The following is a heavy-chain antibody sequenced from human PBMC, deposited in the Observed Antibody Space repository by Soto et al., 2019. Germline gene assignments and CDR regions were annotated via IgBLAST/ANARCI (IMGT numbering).Heavy chain of an antibody. CDR3: ATPANYDFWSGYWNYFDY. CDR2: ISSSSSYI. Sequence: LRLSCAASGFTFSSYSMNWVRQAPGKGLEWVSSISSSSSYIYYADSVKGRFTISRDNAKNSLYLQMNSLRAEDTAVYYCATPANYDFWSGYWNYFDYWGQGTLVTVS. CDR1: GFTFSSYS. D-gene: IGHD3-3*01. J-gene: IGHJ4*02. V-gene: IGHV3-21*01.